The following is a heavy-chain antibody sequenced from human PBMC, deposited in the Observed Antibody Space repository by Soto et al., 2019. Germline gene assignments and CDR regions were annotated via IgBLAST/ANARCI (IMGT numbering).Heavy chain of an antibody. D-gene: IGHD4-17*01. CDR3: AKETYGDYTYYYYYMDV. CDR2: ISGSGGST. V-gene: IGHV3-23*01. Sequence: GGSLRLSCAASGFTFSSYAMSWVRQAPGKGLEWVSAISGSGGSTYYADSVKGRSTISRDNSKNTLYLQMNSLRAEDTAVYYCAKETYGDYTYYYYYMDVWGKGTTVTVSS. CDR1: GFTFSSYA. J-gene: IGHJ6*03.